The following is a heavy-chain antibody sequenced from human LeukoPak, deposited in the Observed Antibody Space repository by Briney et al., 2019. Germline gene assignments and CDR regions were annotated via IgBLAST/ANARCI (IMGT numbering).Heavy chain of an antibody. Sequence: PSETLSLTCTVSGGSISSYYWSWIRQPPGKGLEWIWYIYYSGSTNYNPSLKSRVTISVDTSKNQFSLKLSSVTAADTAVYYCASIYTGIVAYWGQGTLVTVSS. V-gene: IGHV4-59*01. J-gene: IGHJ4*02. D-gene: IGHD1-26*01. CDR1: GGSISSYY. CDR3: ASIYTGIVAY. CDR2: IYYSGST.